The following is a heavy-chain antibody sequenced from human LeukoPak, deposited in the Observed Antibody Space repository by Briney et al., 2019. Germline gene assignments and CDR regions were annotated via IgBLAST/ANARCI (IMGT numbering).Heavy chain of an antibody. D-gene: IGHD3-10*01. J-gene: IGHJ6*02. CDR1: GFTFSSYG. Sequence: GGSLRLSCAASGFTFSSYGMHWVRQAPGKGLEWVAVISYDGSNKYYADSVKGRFTISRDNSKNTLYLQMNSLRAEDTAVYYCAKDRVRPYYYGSADPPGGMDVWGQGTTVTVSS. V-gene: IGHV3-30*18. CDR3: AKDRVRPYYYGSADPPGGMDV. CDR2: ISYDGSNK.